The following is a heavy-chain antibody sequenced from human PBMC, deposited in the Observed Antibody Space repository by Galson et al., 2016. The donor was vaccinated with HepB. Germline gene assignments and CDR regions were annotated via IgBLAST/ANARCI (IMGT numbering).Heavy chain of an antibody. CDR1: GFTFSYYG. CDR2: INGGST. Sequence: SLRLSCAASGFTFSYYGMSWVRQAAGKGLEWVSAINGGSTHYADSVQGRFTISRDTSKNTLYLEMNSLRAEDTAIYYCARAFRYGTGWYGRNDCWGQGTLVTVSS. CDR3: ARAFRYGTGWYGRNDC. V-gene: IGHV3-23*01. J-gene: IGHJ4*02. D-gene: IGHD6-19*01.